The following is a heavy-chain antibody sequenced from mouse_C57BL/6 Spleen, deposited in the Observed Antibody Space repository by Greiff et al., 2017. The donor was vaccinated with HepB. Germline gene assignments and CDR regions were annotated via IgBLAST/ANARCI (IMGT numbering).Heavy chain of an antibody. J-gene: IGHJ3*01. CDR1: GYTFTSYW. CDR2: IHPNSGST. Sequence: QVQLQQSGAELVKPGASVKLSCKASGYTFTSYWMHWVKQRPGQGLEWIGMIHPNSGSTNYNEKFKSKATLTVDKSSSTAYMQLSSLTSEDSAVYYCARGGYDYDPWFAYWGQGTLVTVSA. D-gene: IGHD2-4*01. V-gene: IGHV1-64*01. CDR3: ARGGYDYDPWFAY.